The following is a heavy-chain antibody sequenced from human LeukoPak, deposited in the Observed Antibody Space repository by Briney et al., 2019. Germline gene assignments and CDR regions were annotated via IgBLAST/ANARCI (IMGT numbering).Heavy chain of an antibody. Sequence: ASVKVSCKASGGTFSSYAISWVRQAPGQGLEWMGWISAYNGNTNYAQKLQGRVTMTTDTSTSTAYMELRSLRSDDTAVYYCAIYYGSGSLDRWGQGTLVTVSS. CDR3: AIYYGSGSLDR. V-gene: IGHV1-18*01. J-gene: IGHJ4*02. CDR1: GGTFSSYA. CDR2: ISAYNGNT. D-gene: IGHD3-10*01.